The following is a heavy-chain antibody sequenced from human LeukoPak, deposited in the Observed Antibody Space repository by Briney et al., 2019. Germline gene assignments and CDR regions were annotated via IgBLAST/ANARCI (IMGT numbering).Heavy chain of an antibody. J-gene: IGHJ5*02. CDR1: GGSISSSNW. V-gene: IGHV4-4*02. Sequence: SETLSLTCAVSGGSISSSNWWSWVRQPPGKGLEWIGEIYHSGSTNYNPSLKSRVTISVDKSKNQFSLKLSSVTAADTAVYYCARAYYSVNWNEPRDWFDPWGQGTLVTVSS. CDR2: IYHSGST. CDR3: ARAYYSVNWNEPRDWFDP. D-gene: IGHD1-1*01.